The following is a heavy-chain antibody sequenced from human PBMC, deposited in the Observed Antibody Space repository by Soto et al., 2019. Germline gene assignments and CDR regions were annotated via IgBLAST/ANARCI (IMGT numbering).Heavy chain of an antibody. V-gene: IGHV3-74*01. CDR3: ARGDGDYYDGNGYLGRH. CDR1: GFTFSSYW. CDR2: INSDGSRT. J-gene: IGHJ4*02. Sequence: EVQLVESGGGIVQPGGSLRLSCAASGFTFSSYWMHWVRQAPGKGLVWVSRINSDGSRTSYADSAKGRFTISRDNAKNTLYMQMYSLRAGDTAVYYCARGDGDYYDGNGYLGRHWGQGTLVTVSS. D-gene: IGHD3-22*01.